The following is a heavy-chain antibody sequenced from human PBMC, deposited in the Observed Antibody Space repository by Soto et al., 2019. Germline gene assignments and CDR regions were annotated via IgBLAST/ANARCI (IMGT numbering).Heavy chain of an antibody. CDR2: IYHSGST. CDR3: ARGQYYYDSSGYYVNWFDP. Sequence: QLQLQESGSGLVKPSQTLSLTCAVSGGSISSGGYSWSWIRQPPGKGLEWIGYIYHSGSTYYNPSHKSRVTISVDRSKNQFSLKLSSVTAADTAVYYCARGQYYYDSSGYYVNWFDPWGQGTLVTVSS. J-gene: IGHJ5*02. D-gene: IGHD3-22*01. CDR1: GGSISSGGYS. V-gene: IGHV4-30-2*01.